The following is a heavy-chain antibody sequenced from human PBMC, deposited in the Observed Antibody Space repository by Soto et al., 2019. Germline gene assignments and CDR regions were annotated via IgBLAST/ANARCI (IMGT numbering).Heavy chain of an antibody. CDR3: ARFVRYSGYDYFDY. J-gene: IGHJ4*02. CDR1: GGSISSGGYY. CDR2: IYYSGST. V-gene: IGHV4-31*03. D-gene: IGHD5-12*01. Sequence: PSETLSLTCTVSGGSISSGGYYWSWIRQHPGKGLEWIGYIYYSGSTYYNPSLKSRVTISVDTSKNQFSLKLSPVTAADTAVYYCARFVRYSGYDYFDYWGQGTLVTVSS.